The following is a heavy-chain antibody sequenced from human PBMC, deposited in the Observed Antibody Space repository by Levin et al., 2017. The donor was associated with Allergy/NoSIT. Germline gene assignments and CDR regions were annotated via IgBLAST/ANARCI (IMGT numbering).Heavy chain of an antibody. D-gene: IGHD3-3*02. V-gene: IGHV3-49*03. CDR2: IRSKAYGGTS. CDR3: TRDHFRPGDYFDY. CDR1: GFTFGDYA. J-gene: IGHJ4*02. Sequence: GGSLRLSCTASGFTFGDYAMNWFRQAPGKELEWVGFIRSKAYGGTSEYAASVEGRFSISRDDSKSIAYLQMNSLKTEDTAVYYCTRDHFRPGDYFDYWGQGTLVTVSS.